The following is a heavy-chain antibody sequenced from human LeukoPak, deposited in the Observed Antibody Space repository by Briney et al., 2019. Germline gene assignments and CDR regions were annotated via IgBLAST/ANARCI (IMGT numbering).Heavy chain of an antibody. Sequence: PGGSLRLSCAASGFTFSNYWMNWVRQAPGKGLEWVASIGQDGSENYYVDSVKGRFTISRDNAKNSLYLQMNSLRVEDTAVYYCARGGGWYFDYCGQGALITASS. CDR1: GFTFSNYW. V-gene: IGHV3-7*01. CDR3: ARGGGWYFDY. CDR2: IGQDGSEN. D-gene: IGHD6-19*01. J-gene: IGHJ4*02.